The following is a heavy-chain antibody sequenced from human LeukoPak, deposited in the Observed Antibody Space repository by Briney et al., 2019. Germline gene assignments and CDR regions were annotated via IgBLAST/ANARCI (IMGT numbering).Heavy chain of an antibody. J-gene: IGHJ3*02. CDR2: IYHSGST. CDR3: ARPNSGSYFGAFDI. Sequence: PSETLSLTCAVSGYSISSGYYWGWIRQSPGKGVEWIGSIYHSGSTYYNPSLKSRVTISVDTSKNQFSLKLSSVTAADTAVYYCARPNSGSYFGAFDIWGQGTMVTVSS. CDR1: GYSISSGYY. D-gene: IGHD1-26*01. V-gene: IGHV4-38-2*01.